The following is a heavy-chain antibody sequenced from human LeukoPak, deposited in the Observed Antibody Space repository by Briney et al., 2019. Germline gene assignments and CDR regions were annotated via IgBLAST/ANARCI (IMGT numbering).Heavy chain of an antibody. V-gene: IGHV4-39*07. D-gene: IGHD3-3*01. CDR3: ASERDYDFWSGYPHNAFDI. Sequence: SETLSLTCTVSGGSISSSSYYWGWIRQPPGKGLEWIGSIYYSGSTYYNPSLKSRVTISVDTSKNQFSLKLSSVTAADTAVYYCASERDYDFWSGYPHNAFDIWGQGTMVTVSS. CDR1: GGSISSSSYY. J-gene: IGHJ3*02. CDR2: IYYSGST.